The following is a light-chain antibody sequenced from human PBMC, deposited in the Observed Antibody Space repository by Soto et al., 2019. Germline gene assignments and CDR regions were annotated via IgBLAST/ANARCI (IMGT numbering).Light chain of an antibody. CDR3: QHLNNYPPFT. CDR2: GTF. Sequence: DIRMTQSPSTLSTSVGDRVTITCRASQNIRGWLAWYQQKPGKAPKLLISGTFTLQSGVPSRFNGSGSGTDFTLTISRLQPEDFATYYCQHLNNYPPFTFGPGTKVDLE. CDR1: QNIRGW. J-gene: IGKJ3*01. V-gene: IGKV1-5*01.